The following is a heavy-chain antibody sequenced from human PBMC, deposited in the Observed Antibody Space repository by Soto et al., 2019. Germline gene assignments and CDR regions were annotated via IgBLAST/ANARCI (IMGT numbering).Heavy chain of an antibody. V-gene: IGHV4-39*01. CDR2: IYYSGST. J-gene: IGHJ3*02. CDR1: GGSISSSSYY. D-gene: IGHD3-22*01. CDR3: ARRITMIVYFDAFDI. Sequence: SETLSLTCTVSGGSISSSSYYWGWIRQPPGKGLEWIGSIYYSGSTYYNPSLKSRVTISVDTSKNQFSLKLSSVTAADTAVYYCARRITMIVYFDAFDIWGQGTMVTVPS.